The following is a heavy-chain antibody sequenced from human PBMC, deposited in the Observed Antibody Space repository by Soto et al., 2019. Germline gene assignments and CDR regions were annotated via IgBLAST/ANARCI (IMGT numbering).Heavy chain of an antibody. CDR1: GGSFSGYY. J-gene: IGHJ4*02. D-gene: IGHD3-22*01. Sequence: SETLSLTCAVYGGSFSGYYWSWIRQPPGKGLEWIGEINHSGSTNYNPSLKSRVTISVDTSKNQFSLKLSSVTAADTAVYYCARGRSYYDSSGNGRYYFDYWGQGTLVTVS. CDR2: INHSGST. CDR3: ARGRSYYDSSGNGRYYFDY. V-gene: IGHV4-34*01.